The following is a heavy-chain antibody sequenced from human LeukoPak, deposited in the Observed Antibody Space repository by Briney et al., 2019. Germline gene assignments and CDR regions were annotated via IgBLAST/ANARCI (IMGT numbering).Heavy chain of an antibody. CDR1: GGSISSYY. CDR2: IYYSGST. CDR3: ARGSPDRDGYNDAFDI. J-gene: IGHJ3*02. Sequence: SETLSLTCTVSGGSISSYYWSWIRQPPGKGLEWIGYIYYSGSTNYNPSLKSRVTISVDTSKNQFSLKLSSVTAADTAVYYCARGSPDRDGYNDAFDIWGQGTMVTVSS. V-gene: IGHV4-59*01. D-gene: IGHD5-24*01.